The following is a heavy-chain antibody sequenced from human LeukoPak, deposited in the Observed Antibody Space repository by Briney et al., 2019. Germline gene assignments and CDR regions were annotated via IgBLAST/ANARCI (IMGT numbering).Heavy chain of an antibody. J-gene: IGHJ4*02. CDR2: ISWNSGSI. D-gene: IGHD6-19*01. CDR1: GFTFDEYA. Sequence: PGGSLRLSCAASGFTFDEYAMHWVRQAPGKGLEWVSGISWNSGSIGYADSVKGRFTISRDNAKNSLYLQMNSLRAEDTALYYCAKDPIAVAGIRYYYYFDYWGQGTLVTVSS. CDR3: AKDPIAVAGIRYYYYFDY. V-gene: IGHV3-9*01.